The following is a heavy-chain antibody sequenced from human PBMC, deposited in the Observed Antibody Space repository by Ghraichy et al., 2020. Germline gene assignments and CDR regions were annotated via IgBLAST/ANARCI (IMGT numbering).Heavy chain of an antibody. Sequence: GGSLRLSCAASGFTFSRHWMSWVRQAPGKGLEWVANIKQDGSEIYYVDSVKGRFTISRDNARNSLFLQMNSLRAEDTALYYCARDLLVGLSWGNWFDPWGQGTQVTVST. J-gene: IGHJ5*02. V-gene: IGHV3-7*01. D-gene: IGHD1-26*01. CDR1: GFTFSRHW. CDR3: ARDLLVGLSWGNWFDP. CDR2: IKQDGSEI.